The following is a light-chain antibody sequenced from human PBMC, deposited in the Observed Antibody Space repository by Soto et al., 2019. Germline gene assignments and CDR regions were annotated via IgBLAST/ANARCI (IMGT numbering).Light chain of an antibody. J-gene: IGLJ3*02. V-gene: IGLV2-14*01. CDR1: RSDVGGYNC. CDR2: DVT. CDR3: SSYTISNIPWV. Sequence: QSVLTQPASVSGSPGQSITISCTGTRSDVGGYNCVSWYQQHPGKAPKLMIYDVTNRPSGVSNRFSGSKFGNTASLTISGLQAEDEADYYCSSYTISNIPWVFGGGTKLTVL.